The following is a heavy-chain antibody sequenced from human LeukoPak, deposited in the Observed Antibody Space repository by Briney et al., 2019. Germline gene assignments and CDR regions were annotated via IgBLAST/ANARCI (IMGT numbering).Heavy chain of an antibody. V-gene: IGHV4-59*08. Sequence: PSETLSLTCTASGGSINNYFWTWIRQSPGKGLEWLGYIDDSGFTNYNPSLKSRVTIAKDTPKNQFSLRLTSVTAADTAVYYCARQRGYGGNRGVRDRFDPWGQGTPVTVSS. CDR2: IDDSGFT. CDR3: ARQRGYGGNRGVRDRFDP. CDR1: GGSINNYF. D-gene: IGHD4-23*01. J-gene: IGHJ5*02.